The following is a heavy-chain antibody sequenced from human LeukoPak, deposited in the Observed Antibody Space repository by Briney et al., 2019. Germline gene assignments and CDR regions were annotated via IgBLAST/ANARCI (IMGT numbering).Heavy chain of an antibody. D-gene: IGHD4-17*01. J-gene: IGHJ4*02. CDR3: ARDRRPTYGDYVQYFDY. Sequence: KHGESLKISCKASGYSFTTYWIGWVRQMPGKGLEWMGIINPGDSDTRYSPSFQGQVTISADKSISTAYLQWSSLKASDTAMYYCARDRRPTYGDYVQYFDYWGQGTLVTVSS. CDR1: GYSFTTYW. CDR2: INPGDSDT. V-gene: IGHV5-51*01.